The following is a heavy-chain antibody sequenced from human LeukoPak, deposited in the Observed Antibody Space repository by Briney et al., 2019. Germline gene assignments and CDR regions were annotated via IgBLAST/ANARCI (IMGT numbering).Heavy chain of an antibody. J-gene: IGHJ6*03. D-gene: IGHD3-3*01. Sequence: GASVKVSCKASGGTFSSYAISWVRQAPGPGLGCGVGIIPLFGSANYAQKFQGRVTITADKSTSTAYMELSSLRSEDTAVYYCARDRDDFWSGYLDFNYYYYMDVWGKGTTVTVSS. V-gene: IGHV1-69*06. CDR3: ARDRDDFWSGYLDFNYYYYMDV. CDR1: GGTFSSYA. CDR2: IIPLFGSA.